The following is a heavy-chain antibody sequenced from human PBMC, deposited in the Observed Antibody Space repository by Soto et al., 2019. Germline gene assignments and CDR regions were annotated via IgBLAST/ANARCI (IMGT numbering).Heavy chain of an antibody. Sequence: LVQSGAEVKRPGSSVKVSCTASDSAFSNYGVSWVRQAPGQGLQWVGWISPYTGNSDYAQNVQGRVTITTDTSTKIVYLELRSLRSDDTAIYYCARRSYEDSAFYSGDAFHVWGQGTLVTVST. D-gene: IGHD5-18*01. CDR1: DSAFSNYG. J-gene: IGHJ3*01. CDR3: ARRSYEDSAFYSGDAFHV. V-gene: IGHV1-18*01. CDR2: ISPYTGNS.